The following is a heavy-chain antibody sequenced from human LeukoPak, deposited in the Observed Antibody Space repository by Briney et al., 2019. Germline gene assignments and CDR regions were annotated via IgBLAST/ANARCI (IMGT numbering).Heavy chain of an antibody. J-gene: IGHJ6*02. CDR1: GFTFSSYS. V-gene: IGHV3-48*02. CDR2: ISSSSSTI. CDR3: ARDQSRPYCTNGVCIYYYYYGMDV. Sequence: PGGSLRLSCAASGFTFSSYSMNWVRQAPGKGLEWVSYISSSSSTIYYADSVKGRFTISRDNAKNSLYLQMNSLRDEDTAVYYCARDQSRPYCTNGVCIYYYYYGMDVWGQGTTVTVSS. D-gene: IGHD2-8*01.